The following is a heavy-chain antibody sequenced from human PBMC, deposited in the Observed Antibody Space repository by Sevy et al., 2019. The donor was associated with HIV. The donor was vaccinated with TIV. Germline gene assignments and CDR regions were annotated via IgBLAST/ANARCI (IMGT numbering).Heavy chain of an antibody. Sequence: GESLKISCKGSGYTFTSYWIGWVRQMPGKGLEWMGIIYPGDSDTKYSPSFQGQVPISADNYISTAYLQWSSLKTSDTAMYYCARQYSSSSSYYYYFAMGVWGQGTTVNVSS. CDR3: ARQYSSSSSYYYYFAMGV. D-gene: IGHD6-6*01. CDR1: GYTFTSYW. V-gene: IGHV5-51*01. J-gene: IGHJ6*02. CDR2: IYPGDSDT.